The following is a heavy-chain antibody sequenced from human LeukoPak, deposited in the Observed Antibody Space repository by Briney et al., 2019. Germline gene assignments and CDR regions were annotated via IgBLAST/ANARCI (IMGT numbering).Heavy chain of an antibody. J-gene: IGHJ4*02. D-gene: IGHD6-19*01. CDR3: ARRAVASLDLDY. CDR2: IYPGDSDT. V-gene: IGHV5-51*01. CDR1: GYSFTSYW. Sequence: GESLKISFKGSGYSFTSYWIGWGRPMPGKGVEWMGIIYPGDSDTRYSPSFQGQVTISADKSISTAYLQWSSLKASDTAMYYCARRAVASLDLDYWGQGTLVTVSS.